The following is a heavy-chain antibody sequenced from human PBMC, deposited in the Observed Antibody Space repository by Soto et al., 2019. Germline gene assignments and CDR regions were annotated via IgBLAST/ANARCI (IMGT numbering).Heavy chain of an antibody. V-gene: IGHV3-53*01. Sequence: HPGGSQRLSCAVSGFTVSSNYMTWVRQAPGKGLEWVSIIYSGGSTHYADSVKGRFTISRDNSKNTLYLQMNSLRVEDTGVYYCARALEGFDYWGQGTPVTVSS. CDR3: ARALEGFDY. CDR1: GFTVSSNY. CDR2: IYSGGST. J-gene: IGHJ4*02.